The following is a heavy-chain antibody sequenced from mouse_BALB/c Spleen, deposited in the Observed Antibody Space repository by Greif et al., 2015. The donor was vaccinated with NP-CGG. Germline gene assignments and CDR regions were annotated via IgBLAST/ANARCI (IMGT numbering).Heavy chain of an antibody. D-gene: IGHD1-1*02. Sequence: QVQLQQSGAELVRPGSSVKISCKASGYAFSSYWMNWVKQRPGQGLEWIGQIYPGDGDTNYNGKFKGKATLTADKSSSTAYMQLSSLTSEDSAVYFCARRGLWPRDYFDYWGQGTALTVSS. V-gene: IGHV1-80*01. CDR3: ARRGLWPRDYFDY. CDR2: IYPGDGDT. CDR1: GYAFSSYW. J-gene: IGHJ2*01.